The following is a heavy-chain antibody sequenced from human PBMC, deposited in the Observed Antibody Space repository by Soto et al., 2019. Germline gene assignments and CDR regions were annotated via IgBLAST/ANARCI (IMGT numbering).Heavy chain of an antibody. J-gene: IGHJ4*02. D-gene: IGHD3-3*01. Sequence: ASVKVSCKASGYIFTSYGITWVRQAPGQGLEWMGWISAYNGNTNYAQRLQGRVTMTTDTSTSTAYMELRSLRSDDTAVYYCAKARAQYYDFWSGYPVDYWGQGTLVTVSS. CDR3: AKARAQYYDFWSGYPVDY. CDR1: GYIFTSYG. V-gene: IGHV1-18*01. CDR2: ISAYNGNT.